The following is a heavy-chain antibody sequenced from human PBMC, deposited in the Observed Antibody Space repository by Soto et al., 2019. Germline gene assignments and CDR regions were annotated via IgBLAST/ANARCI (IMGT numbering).Heavy chain of an antibody. CDR1: TFIFSTYW. D-gene: IGHD1-1*01. J-gene: IGHJ4*02. Sequence: EVQLVESGGGLVQPGGSLRLCCAAPTFIFSTYWMTWVRQAPGKGLEWVADIKRDGSETHYADSVKGRFTISRDNAKNSLYLQMNSLRVDDTAVYCCVLDGKNWNDFDYWGQGTLVTVSS. CDR3: VLDGKNWNDFDY. CDR2: IKRDGSET. V-gene: IGHV3-7*01.